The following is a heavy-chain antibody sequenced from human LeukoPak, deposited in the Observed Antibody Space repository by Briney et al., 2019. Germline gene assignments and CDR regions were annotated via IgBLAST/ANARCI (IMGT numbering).Heavy chain of an antibody. CDR3: AKVGGSSWFDY. CDR1: GFTFSSSA. CDR2: ISGSGSGGST. Sequence: GGSLRLSCAASGFTFSSSAMSWVRQAPGKGLEWVSSISGSGSGGSTYYADSVKGRFTISRDNSKNTLYLQMNSLRAEDTAVYYCAKVGGSSWFDYWGQGTLVTVSS. D-gene: IGHD6-13*01. V-gene: IGHV3-23*01. J-gene: IGHJ4*02.